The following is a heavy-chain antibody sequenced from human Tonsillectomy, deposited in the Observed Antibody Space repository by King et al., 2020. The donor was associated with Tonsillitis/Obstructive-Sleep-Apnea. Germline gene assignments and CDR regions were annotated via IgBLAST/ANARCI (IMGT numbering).Heavy chain of an antibody. CDR2: IYYSGNT. CDR3: ARETGTGVFDY. D-gene: IGHD1-14*01. CDR1: DGSISSYY. Sequence: QLQGSGPGLVKPSETLSLTCSVSDGSISSYYWNWIRQPPGKGLEWIGFIYYSGNTNYNPSLKSRVTISVDTSKNQFSLKLSSVTAADTAVYYCARETGTGVFDYWGQGTLVTVSS. J-gene: IGHJ4*02. V-gene: IGHV4-59*01.